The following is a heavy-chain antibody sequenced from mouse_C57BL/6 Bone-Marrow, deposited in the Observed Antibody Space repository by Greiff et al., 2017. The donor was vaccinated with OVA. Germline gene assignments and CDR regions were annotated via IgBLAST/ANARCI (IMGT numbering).Heavy chain of an antibody. CDR1: YTFSRRVH. CDR3: SEDSAVDYCALTGVYWYFDV. V-gene: IGHV1-87*01. J-gene: IGHJ1*03. CDR2: GQGLEWIG. D-gene: IGHD4-1*01. Sequence: VQLQQSGPELARPWASVKISCQAFYTFSRRVHFAIRDTNYWMRWVKQRPGQGLEWIGAIYPGNGDTGYNQKLKGKATLTADKSASTDYMQLSSLTSEDSAVDYCALTGVYWYFDVWGTGTTVTVSS.